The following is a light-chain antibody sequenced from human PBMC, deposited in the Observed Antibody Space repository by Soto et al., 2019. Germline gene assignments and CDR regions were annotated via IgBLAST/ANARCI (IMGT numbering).Light chain of an antibody. V-gene: IGKV3-20*01. CDR3: QQYGSSPYT. CDR2: DAS. Sequence: EIVLTQSPGTPSLSPGERATLSCRASQSVSSSYLAWYQQKPGQAPRLLIYDASSRATGIPDRFSGSGSGTDFTLTISRLEPEDFAVYFCQQYGSSPYTFGQGTKLEIK. CDR1: QSVSSSY. J-gene: IGKJ2*01.